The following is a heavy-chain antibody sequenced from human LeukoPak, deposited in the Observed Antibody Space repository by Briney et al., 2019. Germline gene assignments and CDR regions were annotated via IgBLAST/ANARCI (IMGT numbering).Heavy chain of an antibody. V-gene: IGHV1-69*04. CDR2: IIPILGIA. CDR3: ARLSIAARPLGYKNWFDP. J-gene: IGHJ5*02. CDR1: GGTFSSYA. D-gene: IGHD6-6*01. Sequence: SVKVSCKASGGTFSSYAISWVRQAPGQGLEWMGGIIPILGIANYAQKFQGRVTITADKSTSTAYMEPSSLRSEDTAVYYCARLSIAARPLGYKNWFDPWGQGTLVTVSS.